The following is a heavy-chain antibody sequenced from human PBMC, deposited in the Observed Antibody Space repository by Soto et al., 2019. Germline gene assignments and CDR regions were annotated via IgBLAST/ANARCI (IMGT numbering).Heavy chain of an antibody. D-gene: IGHD1-1*01. J-gene: IGHJ6*02. Sequence: QVQLQESGPGLVRPSETLSLTCTVSGASVTVSSDYWTWIRQPPGQALEWIGNFYYSGKTTHYNPSLKSRVTISLDTSKKQLYLTLTSVTAADTAVYYCARDGLAGNVTYYYSMDVWGQGTAVTVTS. V-gene: IGHV4-61*01. CDR1: GASVTVSSDY. CDR3: ARDGLAGNVTYYYSMDV. CDR2: FYYSGKTT.